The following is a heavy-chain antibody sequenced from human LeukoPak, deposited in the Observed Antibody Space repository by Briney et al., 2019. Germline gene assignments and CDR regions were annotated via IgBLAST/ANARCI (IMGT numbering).Heavy chain of an antibody. Sequence: GGSLRLSCATSGFTFTSHDMNWVRQAPGKGLEWVSAISGSGGSTYYADSVKGRFTISRDNSKNTLYLQMNSLRAEDTAVYYCAKGRVTMIVVVEALYMDVWGKGTTVTVSS. V-gene: IGHV3-23*01. D-gene: IGHD3-22*01. CDR3: AKGRVTMIVVVEALYMDV. J-gene: IGHJ6*03. CDR1: GFTFTSHD. CDR2: ISGSGGST.